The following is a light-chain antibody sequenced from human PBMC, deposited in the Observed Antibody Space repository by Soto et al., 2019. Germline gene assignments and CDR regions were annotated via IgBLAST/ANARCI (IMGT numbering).Light chain of an antibody. CDR1: SSDVGGYNY. Sequence: QSALTQPRSVSGSPGQSVTISCTGTSSDVGGYNYVSWYQQHPGKAPKLMIYEVTKRPSGVPDRFSGSKSGNTASLTVSGLQAEDEADYYCTSHAGNYNFPYVFGTGTKLTVL. V-gene: IGLV2-11*01. CDR2: EVT. J-gene: IGLJ1*01. CDR3: TSHAGNYNFPYV.